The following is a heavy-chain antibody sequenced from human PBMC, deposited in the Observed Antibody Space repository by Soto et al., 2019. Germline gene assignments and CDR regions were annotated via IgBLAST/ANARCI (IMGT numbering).Heavy chain of an antibody. CDR1: GGSFRGYY. CDR2: INHSGST. J-gene: IGHJ4*02. CDR3: ARTTAFVSGTYPPAHFDY. D-gene: IGHD3-16*01. V-gene: IGHV4-34*01. Sequence: QVQLQQWGAGLLKPSATLSLTCAVYGGSFRGYYWSLIRQSPGKGLEWIGEINHSGSTSYIPSLNSRVTISVDTTKNQVSLKLSSVTAADTAVYYCARTTAFVSGTYPPAHFDYWGQGTRVTVSS.